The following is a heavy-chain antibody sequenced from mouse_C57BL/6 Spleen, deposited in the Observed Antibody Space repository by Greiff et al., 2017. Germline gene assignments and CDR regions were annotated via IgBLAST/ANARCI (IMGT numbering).Heavy chain of an antibody. Sequence: LVESGAELARPGASVKMSCKASGYTFTSYTMHWVKQRPGQGLEWIGYINPSSGYTKYNQKFKDKATLTADKSSSTAYMQLSSLTSEDSAVYYCARDGYFDYWGQGTTLTVSS. CDR1: GYTFTSYT. CDR3: ARDGYFDY. CDR2: INPSSGYT. V-gene: IGHV1-4*01. J-gene: IGHJ2*01.